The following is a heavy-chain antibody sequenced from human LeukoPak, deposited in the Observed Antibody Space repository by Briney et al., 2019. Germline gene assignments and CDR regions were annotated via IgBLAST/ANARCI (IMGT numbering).Heavy chain of an antibody. CDR2: IRYDGSNK. J-gene: IGHJ3*02. CDR3: AKDXRDGYXGRAFDI. D-gene: IGHD5-24*01. CDR1: GFTFSSYG. Sequence: PGGSLRLSCAASGFTFSSYGMHWVRQAPGKGLEWVAFIRYDGSNKYYADSVKGRFTISRDNSKNTLYLQMDSLRAEDTAVYYCAKDXRDGYXGRAFDIWGQGTMVTVSS. V-gene: IGHV3-30*02.